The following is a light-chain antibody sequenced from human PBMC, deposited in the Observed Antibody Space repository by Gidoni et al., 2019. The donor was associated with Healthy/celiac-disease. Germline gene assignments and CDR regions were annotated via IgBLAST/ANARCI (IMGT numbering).Light chain of an antibody. CDR2: DVR. CDR3: FSYAGSYTLV. J-gene: IGLJ2*01. CDR1: SSDVGGYTS. Sequence: ALTQTRSVSGATGQSVTISCTGTSSDVGGYTSVSWYQQHPGKAPNLMIYDVRKRPSGVPDRFSGSQSGNTASLTISGLQAEDDADYYCFSYAGSYTLVFGGGTKLTVL. V-gene: IGLV2-11*01.